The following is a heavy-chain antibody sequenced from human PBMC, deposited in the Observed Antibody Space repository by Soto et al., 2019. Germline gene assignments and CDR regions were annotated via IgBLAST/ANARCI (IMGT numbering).Heavy chain of an antibody. D-gene: IGHD4-17*01. V-gene: IGHV5-51*01. CDR1: GYSFTRYW. CDR3: ARLHEYGDDYYYSYIDV. J-gene: IGHJ6*03. CDR2: IYPGDSDT. Sequence: GESPKISGKGSGYSFTRYWMGWVRQMPGKGLEWMGIIYPGDSDTRYSPSFQGQVTISADKSISTAYLQWSSLKASDTAMYYCARLHEYGDDYYYSYIDVWGKGTTVTVSS.